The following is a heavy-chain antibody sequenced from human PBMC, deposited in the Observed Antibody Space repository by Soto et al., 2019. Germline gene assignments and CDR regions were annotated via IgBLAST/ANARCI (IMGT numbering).Heavy chain of an antibody. CDR1: GFTFSTYG. V-gene: IGHV3-30*18. CDR3: AKEATVRGFDC. D-gene: IGHD3-10*01. Sequence: SLRLSCAASGFTFSTYGMHWVRQAPGKGLEWVAVISYDGSNKYYADSVKGRFTISRDNSKNTLYLQMNSLRAEDTAVYYCAKEATVRGFDCWGQGTLVTVSS. CDR2: ISYDGSNK. J-gene: IGHJ4*02.